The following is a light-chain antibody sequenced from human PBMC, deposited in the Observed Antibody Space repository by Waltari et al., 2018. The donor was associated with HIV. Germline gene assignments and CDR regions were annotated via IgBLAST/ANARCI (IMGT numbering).Light chain of an antibody. V-gene: IGLV8-61*01. Sequence: QPVVTQEPSFSVSPGGTVTLTCGLTSYSFPPNNYPSWHRQTPGQPPRTLIYNTNIRSAGVPERFSGSIIGNKAALTITGAQADDESDYYCLLYISSGIYPFGGGTKLTVL. CDR1: SYSFPPNNY. CDR3: LLYISSGIYP. J-gene: IGLJ2*01. CDR2: NTN.